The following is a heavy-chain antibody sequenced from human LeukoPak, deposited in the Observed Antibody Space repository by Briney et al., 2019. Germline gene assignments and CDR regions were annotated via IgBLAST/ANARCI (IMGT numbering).Heavy chain of an antibody. CDR3: ARDYYEDAFDI. CDR1: GGSFSGYY. V-gene: IGHV4-34*01. CDR2: INHSGST. D-gene: IGHD3-22*01. Sequence: SETLSLTCAVSGGSFSGYYWSWIRQAPGKGLEWIGEINHSGSTNYNPSLKSRVTISTDTSKNQFSLKLTSVTAADTAMYYCARDYYEDAFDIWGQGTMVTVSS. J-gene: IGHJ3*02.